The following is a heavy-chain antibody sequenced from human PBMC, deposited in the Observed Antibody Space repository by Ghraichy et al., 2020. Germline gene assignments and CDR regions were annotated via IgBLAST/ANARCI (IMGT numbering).Heavy chain of an antibody. CDR2: IVPSLNVA. D-gene: IGHD6-19*01. CDR3: ARFSREDEAVQQNWLDP. V-gene: IGHV1-69*04. CDR1: GDTFSNYA. J-gene: IGHJ5*02. Sequence: SVKVSCKTSGDTFSNYALSWVRQAPGQGLEWMGMIVPSLNVADYAQNFQGRVSFTADKSTTTVYMVLSSLRSDDTAIYFCARFSREDEAVQQNWLDPWGQGTRVTVSA.